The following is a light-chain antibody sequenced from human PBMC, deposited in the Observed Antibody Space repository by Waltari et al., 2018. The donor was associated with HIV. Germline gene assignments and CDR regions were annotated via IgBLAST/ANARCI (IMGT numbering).Light chain of an antibody. Sequence: QSARTQPASVSGSPGQSISISCTVTSSDVGVYNYVSWYQQHPGKAPKLMIYDVSNRPSGVSNRFSGSKSGNTASLTISGLQAEDEDDYYCSSYTSSSTLFGGGTKLTVL. V-gene: IGLV2-14*01. CDR3: SSYTSSSTL. CDR1: SSDVGVYNY. CDR2: DVS. J-gene: IGLJ3*02.